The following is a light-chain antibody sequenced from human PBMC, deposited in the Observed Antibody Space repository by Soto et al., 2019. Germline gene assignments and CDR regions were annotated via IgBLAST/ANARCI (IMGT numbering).Light chain of an antibody. CDR2: DAS. Sequence: DIVLTQSPATLSLSPGDRATLSCRASQSVSSYLVWFQQKPGQAPRLLIYDASTRATGIPARFSGSGSGTDFTLTISSLEPEDFAVYYCQQRSNWPLTFGPGTKVDIK. V-gene: IGKV3-11*01. J-gene: IGKJ3*01. CDR1: QSVSSY. CDR3: QQRSNWPLT.